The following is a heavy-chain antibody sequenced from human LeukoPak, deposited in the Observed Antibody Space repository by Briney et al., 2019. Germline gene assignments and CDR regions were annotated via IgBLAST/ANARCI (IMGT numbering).Heavy chain of an antibody. CDR1: GGSISSSSYY. Sequence: SETLSLTCTVSGGSISSSSYYWGWIRHPPGKGLEWIGSIYYSGSTYYNPSLKSRVTISVDTSKNQFSLKLSSVTAADTAVYYCARVGRYCTNGVCYNMDVWGKGTTVTVSS. V-gene: IGHV4-39*01. CDR2: IYYSGST. D-gene: IGHD2-8*01. J-gene: IGHJ6*03. CDR3: ARVGRYCTNGVCYNMDV.